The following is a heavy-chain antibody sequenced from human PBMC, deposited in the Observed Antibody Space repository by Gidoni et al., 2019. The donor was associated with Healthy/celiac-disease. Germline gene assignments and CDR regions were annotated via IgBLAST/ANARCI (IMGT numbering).Heavy chain of an antibody. J-gene: IGHJ6*02. Sequence: EVQLLESGGGLVQPGGSLRLSCAASGFTFSSYALSWVRQAPGKGLEWVSAISGSGGSTYYADSVKGRFTISRDNSKNTLYLQMNSLRAEDTAVYYCAKDRYSSSEPDYYYYGMDVWGQGTTVTVSS. CDR3: AKDRYSSSEPDYYYYGMDV. V-gene: IGHV3-23*01. CDR2: ISGSGGST. CDR1: GFTFSSYA. D-gene: IGHD6-13*01.